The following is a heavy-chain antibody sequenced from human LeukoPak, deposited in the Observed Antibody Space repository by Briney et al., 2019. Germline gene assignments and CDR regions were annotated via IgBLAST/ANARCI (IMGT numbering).Heavy chain of an antibody. Sequence: GASVKVSCKASGYTFTSYAMHWVRQAPGQRLEWMGWINAGNGNTKYSQKFQGRVTITRDTSASTAYMELSSLRSEDTAVYYCARDPCDYYYYGMDVWGKGTTVTVSS. CDR1: GYTFTSYA. CDR2: INAGNGNT. D-gene: IGHD2-21*01. J-gene: IGHJ6*04. V-gene: IGHV1-3*01. CDR3: ARDPCDYYYYGMDV.